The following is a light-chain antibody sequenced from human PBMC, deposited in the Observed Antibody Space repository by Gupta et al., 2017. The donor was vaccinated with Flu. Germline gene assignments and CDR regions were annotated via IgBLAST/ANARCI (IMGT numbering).Light chain of an antibody. CDR1: QSISNF. J-gene: IGKJ2*01. CDR3: QETYSTQYT. Sequence: GDRVTITCRASQSISNFLNWYQQKPGKAPKLLIYAASSLQSGVPSRFTGSGSGTDFTLTISSLQPEDFATYSCQETYSTQYTFGQGTRLEIK. V-gene: IGKV1-39*01. CDR2: AAS.